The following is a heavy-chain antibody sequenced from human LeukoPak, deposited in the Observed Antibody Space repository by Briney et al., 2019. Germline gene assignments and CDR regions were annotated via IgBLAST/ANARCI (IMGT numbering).Heavy chain of an antibody. CDR1: GFTFSSYG. V-gene: IGHV3-33*06. J-gene: IGHJ4*02. D-gene: IGHD4-23*01. CDR2: IWYDGNNK. CDR3: AKDDYGGNSGMDY. Sequence: PGRSLRLSCAASGFTFSSYGMHWVRQAPGKGLEWVAVIWYDGNNKYYADSAKGRFTISRDNSKNTLYLQMNSLRAEDTAVYYCAKDDYGGNSGMDYWGQGTLVTVSS.